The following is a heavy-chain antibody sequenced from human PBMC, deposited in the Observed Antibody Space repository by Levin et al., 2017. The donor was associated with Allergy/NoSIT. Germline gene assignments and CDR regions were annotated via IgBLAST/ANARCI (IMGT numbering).Heavy chain of an antibody. Sequence: SDTLSLICTVSGGSISSSSYYWGWIRQPPGTGLEWIGSIYYSGSTYYNSSLKSRVTISVDTSKNQFSLKLSSVTAADTSLYYCARHARGYCSSASCHTDYWGQGTLVTVSS. J-gene: IGHJ4*02. CDR2: IYYSGST. D-gene: IGHD2-2*02. V-gene: IGHV4-39*01. CDR1: GGSISSSSYY. CDR3: ARHARGYCSSASCHTDY.